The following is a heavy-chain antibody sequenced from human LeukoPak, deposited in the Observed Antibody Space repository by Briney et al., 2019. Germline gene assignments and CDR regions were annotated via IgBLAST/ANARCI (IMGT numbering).Heavy chain of an antibody. CDR3: ARTGNYYYYMDV. J-gene: IGHJ6*03. Sequence: GGSLRLSCAASGFTFSSYSMNWVRQAPGKGLEWVSSISSSSSYIYYADSVKGRFTISRDNAKKSLYLQMNSLRAEDTAVYYCARTGNYYYYMDVWGKGTTVTVSS. V-gene: IGHV3-21*01. CDR1: GFTFSSYS. D-gene: IGHD1-14*01. CDR2: ISSSSSYI.